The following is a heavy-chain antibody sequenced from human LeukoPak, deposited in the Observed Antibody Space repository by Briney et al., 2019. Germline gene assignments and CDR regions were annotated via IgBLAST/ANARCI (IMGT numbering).Heavy chain of an antibody. V-gene: IGHV1-2*02. CDR3: ARALPPYDSSGGHFDY. CDR2: INPNSGGT. CDR1: GYTFTGYY. D-gene: IGHD3-22*01. Sequence: GASVKVSCKASGYTFTGYYMHWVRQAPGQGLEWMGWINPNSGGTNYAQKFQGRVTMTRDTSISTAHMELSRLRSDDTAVYYCARALPPYDSSGGHFDYWGQGTLVTVSS. J-gene: IGHJ4*02.